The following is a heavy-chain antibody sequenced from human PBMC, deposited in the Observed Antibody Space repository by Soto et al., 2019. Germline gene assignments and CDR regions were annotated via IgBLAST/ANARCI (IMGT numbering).Heavy chain of an antibody. D-gene: IGHD2-15*01. CDR3: ASNWWYSGSYFDY. CDR2: IKQDGSEK. J-gene: IGHJ4*02. Sequence: PXGSLELSCAASGFTFSSYWMSGVRQAPGKGLEWVANIKQDGSEKYYVDSVKGRFTISRDNAKNSLYLQMNSLRAEDTAVYYCASNWWYSGSYFDYWGQGTLVTVSS. V-gene: IGHV3-7*03. CDR1: GFTFSSYW.